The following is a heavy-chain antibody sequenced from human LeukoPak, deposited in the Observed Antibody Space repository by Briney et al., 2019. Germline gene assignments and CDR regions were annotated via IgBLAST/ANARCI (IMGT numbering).Heavy chain of an antibody. CDR2: IYYSGST. Sequence: PSETLSLTCTVSGGSISSSSYYWGWIRQPPGKGLEWTGSIYYSGSTYYNPSLKSRVTISIDTSKNQFSLKLSSVTAADTAVYYCARQEYYDSSGYPYFDAFDIWGQGTMVTVSS. D-gene: IGHD3-22*01. CDR1: GGSISSSSYY. V-gene: IGHV4-39*01. CDR3: ARQEYYDSSGYPYFDAFDI. J-gene: IGHJ3*02.